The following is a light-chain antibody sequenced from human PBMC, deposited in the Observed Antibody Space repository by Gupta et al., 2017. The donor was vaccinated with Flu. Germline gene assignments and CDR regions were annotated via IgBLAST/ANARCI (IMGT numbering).Light chain of an antibody. CDR1: SSDVCGYNY. Sequence: QSALTQPASVSGSPGQSITISCTGTSSDVCGYNYVSWYQQHPGKAPKLIIYEVSHRPSGVSNRFSGSKSGNTASLTISGLQAEDDADYYCSSYTTSSTLVFGGGTKVTVL. CDR2: EVS. CDR3: SSYTTSSTLV. J-gene: IGLJ3*02. V-gene: IGLV2-14*01.